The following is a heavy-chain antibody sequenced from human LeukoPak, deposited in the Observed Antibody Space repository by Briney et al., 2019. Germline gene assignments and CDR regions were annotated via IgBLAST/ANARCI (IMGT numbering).Heavy chain of an antibody. CDR3: ARGRLRAALDY. CDR2: INHSGST. V-gene: IGHV4-34*01. D-gene: IGHD6-13*01. J-gene: IGHJ4*02. CDR1: GGSFSGYY. Sequence: PSETLSLTCAVYGGSFSGYYWSWIRQPPGKGLEWIGEINHSGSTNYNPSLKSRVTISVDTSKNQFSLKRSSVTAADTAVYYCARGRLRAALDYWGQGTLVTVSS.